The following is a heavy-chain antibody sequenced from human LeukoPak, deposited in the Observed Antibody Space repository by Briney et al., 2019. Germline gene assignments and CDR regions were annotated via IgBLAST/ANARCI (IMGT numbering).Heavy chain of an antibody. CDR1: GFTFSNAW. Sequence: GGSLRLSCAASGFTFSNAWMSWVRQAPGKGLEWVGRIKSKTDGGTTDYAAPVKGRFTISRDDSKNTLYLQMNSLKTEDTAVYYCTSSPENYYYGSGKAVWYWGQGTLVTVSS. J-gene: IGHJ4*02. CDR2: IKSKTDGGTT. CDR3: TSSPENYYYGSGKAVWY. D-gene: IGHD3-10*01. V-gene: IGHV3-15*01.